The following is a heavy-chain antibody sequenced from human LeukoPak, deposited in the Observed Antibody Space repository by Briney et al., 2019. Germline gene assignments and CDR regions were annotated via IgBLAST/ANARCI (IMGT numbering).Heavy chain of an antibody. CDR2: IYYSGST. V-gene: IGHV4-39*07. CDR3: ARKGDWFDP. Sequence: SETLSLTCTVSGGSISSSSYYWGWIRQPPGKGLEWIGSIYYSGSTYYNPSLKSRVTISVDTSKNQFSLKLSSVTAADTAVYYCARKGDWFDPWGQGTLVTVSS. J-gene: IGHJ5*02. D-gene: IGHD1-26*01. CDR1: GGSISSSSYY.